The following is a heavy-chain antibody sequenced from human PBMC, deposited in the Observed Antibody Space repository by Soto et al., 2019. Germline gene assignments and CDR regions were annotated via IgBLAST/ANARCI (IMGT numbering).Heavy chain of an antibody. CDR1: GYTFTSYA. J-gene: IGHJ4*02. D-gene: IGHD3-16*02. Sequence: QVQLVQSGAEVKKPGASVKVSCKASGYTFTSYAMHWVRQAPGQRLEWMGWINAGNGNTKYSQKFQGRVTITRDTSASTAYMELSSLRSEDTAVYYCARGIGTFGGVIGLYWGQGTLVTVSS. CDR3: ARGIGTFGGVIGLY. CDR2: INAGNGNT. V-gene: IGHV1-3*01.